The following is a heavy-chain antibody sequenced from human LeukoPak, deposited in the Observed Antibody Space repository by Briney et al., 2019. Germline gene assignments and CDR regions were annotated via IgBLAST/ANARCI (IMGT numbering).Heavy chain of an antibody. CDR2: ISSDGSNK. CDR1: GFTFSSYG. CDR3: AKGDKNTNADY. D-gene: IGHD2-2*01. V-gene: IGHV3-30*18. Sequence: AGGSLRLPCAASGFTFSSYGMPWVRQAPGKGLEWVAVISSDGSNKYYADSVKGRFTISRDNSNHTLYLQMNSLRAEDTAIYYCAKGDKNTNADYWGQGTLVTVSS. J-gene: IGHJ4*02.